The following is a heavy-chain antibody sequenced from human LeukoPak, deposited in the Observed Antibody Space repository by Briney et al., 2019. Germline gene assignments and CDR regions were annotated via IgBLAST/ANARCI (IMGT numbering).Heavy chain of an antibody. Sequence: ASVKVSCKASGYTFTGYYMHWVRQAPGQGLEWMGWINPNSGGTNYAQKFQGRVTMTRDTSISTAYMELSRLRSDDTAVYYCARGTYYYGSGSYPGVYYYYYYMDVWGKGTTVTISS. V-gene: IGHV1-2*02. CDR1: GYTFTGYY. D-gene: IGHD3-10*01. J-gene: IGHJ6*03. CDR2: INPNSGGT. CDR3: ARGTYYYGSGSYPGVYYYYYYMDV.